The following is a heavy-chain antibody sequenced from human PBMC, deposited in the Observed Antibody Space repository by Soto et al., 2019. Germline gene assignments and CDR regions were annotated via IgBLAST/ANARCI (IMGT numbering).Heavy chain of an antibody. CDR3: AKDTYYDFWSGYYMGYFGY. V-gene: IGHV3-23*01. Sequence: GGSLRLSCAASGFTFSSYAMSWVRQAPGKGLEWVSAISGSGGSTYYADSVKGRFTISRDNSKNTLYLQMNSLRAEDTAVYYCAKDTYYDFWSGYYMGYFGYPRKGTHVTVSS. J-gene: IGHJ4*02. CDR2: ISGSGGST. D-gene: IGHD3-3*01. CDR1: GFTFSSYA.